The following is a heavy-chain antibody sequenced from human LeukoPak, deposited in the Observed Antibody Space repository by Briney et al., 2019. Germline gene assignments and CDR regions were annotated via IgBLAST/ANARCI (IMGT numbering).Heavy chain of an antibody. J-gene: IGHJ4*02. CDR3: ATVGFCSGTSCYEAYFDY. CDR2: ISNSGST. D-gene: IGHD2-2*01. V-gene: IGHV4-59*11. Sequence: SSETLSLTCSVSGASISSHYWSWIRRPPGKRLEWIGYISNSGSTKYNPSLKSRVTISADTSKNQFSLKLSSVTAADTAVYYCATVGFCSGTSCYEAYFDYWGQGTLVTVSS. CDR1: GASISSHY.